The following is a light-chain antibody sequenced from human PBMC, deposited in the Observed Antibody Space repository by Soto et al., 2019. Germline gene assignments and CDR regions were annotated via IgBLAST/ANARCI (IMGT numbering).Light chain of an antibody. J-gene: IGLJ1*01. CDR3: SSYTSSNTYV. CDR2: NVS. Sequence: QSVLTQPASVSGSPGQSIAISCTGTSSDVGGYNSVSWYQQHPGKAPKLMIYNVSNWPSGVSDRFSGSKSGNTASLTISGLQAEDEADYYCSSYTSSNTYVFGTGTKVTVL. V-gene: IGLV2-14*03. CDR1: SSDVGGYNS.